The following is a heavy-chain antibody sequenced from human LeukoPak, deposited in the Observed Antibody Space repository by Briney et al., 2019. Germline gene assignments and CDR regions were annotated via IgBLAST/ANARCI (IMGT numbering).Heavy chain of an antibody. Sequence: PGRSLRLSCAASGSTFSSYAMHWVRQAPGKGLEWVAVISYDGSNKYYADSVKGRFTISRDNSKNTLYLQMNSLRAEDTAVYYCARGDLPQYYFDYWGQGTLVTVSS. V-gene: IGHV3-30-3*01. D-gene: IGHD5-24*01. CDR1: GSTFSSYA. CDR3: ARGDLPQYYFDY. J-gene: IGHJ4*02. CDR2: ISYDGSNK.